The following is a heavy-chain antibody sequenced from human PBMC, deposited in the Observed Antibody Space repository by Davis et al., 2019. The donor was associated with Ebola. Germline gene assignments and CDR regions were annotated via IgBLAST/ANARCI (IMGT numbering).Heavy chain of an antibody. Sequence: GESLKISCAASEFTFSGYWMSWVRQAPGKGLEWVSGISWNSGSIGYADSVKGRFTISRDNAKNSLYLQMNSLRAEDTAVYYCARAEDDYSEYPDALDIWGQGTTVTVSS. J-gene: IGHJ3*02. CDR3: ARAEDDYSEYPDALDI. D-gene: IGHD4-11*01. CDR2: ISWNSGSI. CDR1: EFTFSGYW. V-gene: IGHV3-20*04.